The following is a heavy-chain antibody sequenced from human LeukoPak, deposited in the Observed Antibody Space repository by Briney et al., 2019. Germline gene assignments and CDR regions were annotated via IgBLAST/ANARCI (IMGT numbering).Heavy chain of an antibody. CDR1: GASISDDS. V-gene: IGHV4-59*08. Sequence: PSETLSLTCSVSGASISDDSWTWIRQPPGKGLEWIGFISYTGNTNYYNPSLKSRVTMSIDTSMNQFSLKLSSVTAADTAVYYCARRGNCGDDCYAADYWGQGTLVTVSS. CDR3: ARRGNCGDDCYAADY. CDR2: ISYTGNT. D-gene: IGHD2-21*02. J-gene: IGHJ4*02.